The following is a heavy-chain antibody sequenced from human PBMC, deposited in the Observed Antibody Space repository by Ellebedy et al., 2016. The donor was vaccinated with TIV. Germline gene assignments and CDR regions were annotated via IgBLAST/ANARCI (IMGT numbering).Heavy chain of an antibody. CDR3: VRVDYFDSTGYKS. CDR2: ISTSGRTI. V-gene: IGHV3-11*01. J-gene: IGHJ4*02. D-gene: IGHD3-22*01. Sequence: GESLKISXAASGFGFSSYWMSWIRQAPGKGLEWVSYISTSGRTIYYADSVKGRFTISRDNAKNSLYLRMNSLRAEDTAVYYCVRVDYFDSTGYKSWGQGTLVTVSS. CDR1: GFGFSSYW.